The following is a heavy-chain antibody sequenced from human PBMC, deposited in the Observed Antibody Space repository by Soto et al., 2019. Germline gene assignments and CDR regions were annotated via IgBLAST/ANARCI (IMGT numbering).Heavy chain of an antibody. CDR3: ARDLGYCTHGVCYHFDY. D-gene: IGHD2-8*01. CDR1: GFTFSSYG. CDR2: IWYDGSNK. J-gene: IGHJ4*02. Sequence: GGSLRLSCAASGFTFSSYGMHWVRQAPGKGLEGVAVIWYDGSNKYYADSVQGRFTISRDNSKNTLYLQMNSLRAEDTAVYYCARDLGYCTHGVCYHFDYWGQGTLVTVSS. V-gene: IGHV3-33*01.